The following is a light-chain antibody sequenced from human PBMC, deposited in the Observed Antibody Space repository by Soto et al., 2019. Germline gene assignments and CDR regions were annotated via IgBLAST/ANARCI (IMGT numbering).Light chain of an antibody. Sequence: QSALTQPASVSGSPGQSITISCTGTSSDVGSYNLVSWYQQHPGKAPKLMIYEGSKRPSGVSNRFSGSKSGNTASLTISGLQAEAEADYDCCAYAGSSTLVFGGGTKLTVL. CDR1: SSDVGSYNL. CDR3: CAYAGSSTLV. V-gene: IGLV2-23*01. CDR2: EGS. J-gene: IGLJ2*01.